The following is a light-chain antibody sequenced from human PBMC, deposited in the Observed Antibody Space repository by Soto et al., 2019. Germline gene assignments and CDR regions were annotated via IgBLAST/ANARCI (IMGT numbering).Light chain of an antibody. CDR3: QQYGSSPRT. CDR2: GAS. J-gene: IGKJ1*01. V-gene: IGKV3-20*01. Sequence: EIVLTQSPGTLSLSPGERATLSCRASQSVSSSYLAWYQQKPGQAPRLLIYGASSRATGIPDRFSGSGSGTDFPITISRLEPEDFALYYCQQYGSSPRTFGQGTKVEIK. CDR1: QSVSSSY.